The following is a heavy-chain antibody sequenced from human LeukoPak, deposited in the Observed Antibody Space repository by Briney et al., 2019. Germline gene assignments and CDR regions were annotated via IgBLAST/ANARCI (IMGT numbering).Heavy chain of an antibody. CDR1: GGSISSYY. J-gene: IGHJ4*02. V-gene: IGHV4-4*07. CDR2: ISASGST. Sequence: SETLSLTCTVSGGSISSYYWSWIRQPAGKGLEWIGRISASGSTNYNPSLKSRVTMSVDTSKNQFSLKLSSVTAADTAVYYCAREVGLWFGDRPFDYWGQGTLVTVSS. CDR3: AREVGLWFGDRPFDY. D-gene: IGHD3-10*01.